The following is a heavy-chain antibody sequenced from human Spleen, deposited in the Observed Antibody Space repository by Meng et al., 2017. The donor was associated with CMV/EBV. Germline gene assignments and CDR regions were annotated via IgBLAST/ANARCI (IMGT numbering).Heavy chain of an antibody. CDR2: ISSSRSYI. CDR1: GGSFSGYY. D-gene: IGHD1-1*01. CDR3: ARAPKATGTSLQDYYGMDV. J-gene: IGHJ6*02. V-gene: IGHV3-21*01. Sequence: ETLSLTCAVYGGSFSGYYWSWVRQAPGKGLEWVSSISSSRSYIYYADSVKGRFTISRENAKNSLYLQMNSLTAGDTAVYYCARAPKATGTSLQDYYGMDVWGQGTTVTVSS.